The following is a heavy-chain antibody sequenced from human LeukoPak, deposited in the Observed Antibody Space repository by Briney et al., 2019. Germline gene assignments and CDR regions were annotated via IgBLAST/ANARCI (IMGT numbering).Heavy chain of an antibody. Sequence: ASVNVSCKASGYTFTGYYMHWVRQAPGQGLEWMGWINPNSGATNYAQKFQGRVTMTRDTSISTAYMELTSLRSDVTAVYYCARDGYFGFTYSWHSDYWGQGALVTVSS. D-gene: IGHD5-18*01. CDR1: GYTFTGYY. V-gene: IGHV1-2*02. J-gene: IGHJ4*02. CDR2: INPNSGAT. CDR3: ARDGYFGFTYSWHSDY.